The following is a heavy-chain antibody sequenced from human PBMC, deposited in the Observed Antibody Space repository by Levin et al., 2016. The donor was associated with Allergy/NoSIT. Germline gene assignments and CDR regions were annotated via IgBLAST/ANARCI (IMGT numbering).Heavy chain of an antibody. J-gene: IGHJ4*02. V-gene: IGHV3-11*01. CDR1: RLSFSDSY. Sequence: GESLKISCAASRLSFSDSYMSWIRQAPGKGLEWIAYVSHVGNVVFYADSVKGRFTISRDNAKNSLHLQMNSLRGEDTALYYCAKSRGPVGSSSGGFYFDYWGQGTLVTVSS. D-gene: IGHD6-13*01. CDR3: AKSRGPVGSSSGGFYFDY. CDR2: VSHVGNVV.